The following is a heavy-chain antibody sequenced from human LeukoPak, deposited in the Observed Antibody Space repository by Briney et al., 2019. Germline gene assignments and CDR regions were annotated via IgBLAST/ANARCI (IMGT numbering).Heavy chain of an antibody. CDR1: GFIFSSYW. CDR3: ARANSLGY. J-gene: IGHJ4*02. Sequence: GGSLRLSCAASGFIFSSYWMSWVRQAPGKGLEWVANIKHDGSEKYYVDSVKGRFTISGDNAKDSLYLQMNSLRAQDTAVYYCARANSLGYWGQGTLVTVSS. CDR2: IKHDGSEK. D-gene: IGHD2/OR15-2a*01. V-gene: IGHV3-7*01.